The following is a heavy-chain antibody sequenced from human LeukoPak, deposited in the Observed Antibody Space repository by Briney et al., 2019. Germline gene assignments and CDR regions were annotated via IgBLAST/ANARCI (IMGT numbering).Heavy chain of an antibody. CDR3: ARNSRDGDNWEYHYFDY. CDR1: GGSISRFY. V-gene: IGHV4-59*08. CDR2: VYYSGGT. J-gene: IGHJ4*02. D-gene: IGHD5-24*01. Sequence: PSETLSLTCTVSGGSISRFYWSWIRQPPGKALEWIGYVYYSGGTNYNPSLRSRVTMSVDTSKNQFSLKLNSVTAADTAVYYCARNSRDGDNWEYHYFDYWGQGTLVTVSS.